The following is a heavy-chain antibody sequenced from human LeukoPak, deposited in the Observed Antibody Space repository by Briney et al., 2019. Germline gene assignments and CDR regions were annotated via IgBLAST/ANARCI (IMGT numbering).Heavy chain of an antibody. V-gene: IGHV3-9*01. Sequence: GGSLRLSCAATGYSFKDYGMHWARQPPGEGLEWVSALNRNGGGTDYADSVKGRFTIYRDNAKNSLCLQLSSLSPEDTALYYCAKHLTATNTYIFFGLDVWGQGTSVTVSS. D-gene: IGHD1-26*01. CDR1: GYSFKDYG. J-gene: IGHJ6*02. CDR3: AKHLTATNTYIFFGLDV. CDR2: LNRNGGGT.